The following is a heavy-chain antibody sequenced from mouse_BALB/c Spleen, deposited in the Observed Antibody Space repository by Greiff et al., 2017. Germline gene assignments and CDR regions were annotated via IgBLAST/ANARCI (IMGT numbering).Heavy chain of an antibody. D-gene: IGHD2-2*01. J-gene: IGHJ2*01. V-gene: IGHV5-17*02. CDR3: ARTGLRGYYFDY. CDR2: ISSGSSTI. CDR1: GFTFSSFG. Sequence: EVKLVESGGGLVQPGGSRKLSCAASGFTFSSFGMHWVRQAPEKGLEWVAYISSGSSTIYYADTVKGRFTISRDNPKNTLFLQMTSLRSEDTAMYYCARTGLRGYYFDYWGQGTTLTVSS.